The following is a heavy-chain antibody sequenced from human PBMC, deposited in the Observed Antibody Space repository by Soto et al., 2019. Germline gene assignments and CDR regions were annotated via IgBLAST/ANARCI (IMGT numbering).Heavy chain of an antibody. Sequence: EVQLVESGGGLVQPGGSLRLSCGASGFTFSSYSMNWVRQAPGKGLEWVSYISSSSSTIYYADSVKGRFTISRDNAKNSLYLQMNSLRAEDTAVYYCARDSDDSSGYYLLGVYYFDYWGQGTLVTVSS. J-gene: IGHJ4*02. V-gene: IGHV3-48*01. CDR3: ARDSDDSSGYYLLGVYYFDY. D-gene: IGHD3-22*01. CDR2: ISSSSSTI. CDR1: GFTFSSYS.